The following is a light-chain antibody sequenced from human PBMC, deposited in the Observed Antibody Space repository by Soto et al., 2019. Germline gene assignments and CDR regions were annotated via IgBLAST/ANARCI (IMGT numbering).Light chain of an antibody. CDR1: SSDVGAYNY. Sequence: QSALTQPRSVSGSPGQSVTISCTGSSSDVGAYNYVSWYQHNTGKAPKLLIYDVNKRPSGVPDRFSGSKFGNTASLTISGLQADDEATFYCCSYAGSYDSVFGTGTNVTVL. CDR2: DVN. V-gene: IGLV2-11*01. J-gene: IGLJ1*01. CDR3: CSYAGSYDSV.